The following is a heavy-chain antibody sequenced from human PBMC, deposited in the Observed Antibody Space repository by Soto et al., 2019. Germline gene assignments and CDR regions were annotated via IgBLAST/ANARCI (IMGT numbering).Heavy chain of an antibody. V-gene: IGHV4-4*02. Sequence: SETLSLTCAVSGGSVSSSNWWSWVRQPPGKGLEWIGEIYHSGSTNYNPSLKSRVTISVDKSKNQFSLKLSSVTAADTAVYYCARELAARGLGYYYYYGMDVWGQGTTVTV. J-gene: IGHJ6*02. CDR1: GGSVSSSNW. CDR3: ARELAARGLGYYYYYGMDV. D-gene: IGHD6-6*01. CDR2: IYHSGST.